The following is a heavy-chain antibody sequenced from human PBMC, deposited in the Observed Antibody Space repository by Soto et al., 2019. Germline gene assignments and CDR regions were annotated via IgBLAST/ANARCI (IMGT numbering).Heavy chain of an antibody. D-gene: IGHD5-18*01. CDR1: GGSVSSGSYY. CDR3: ARSVDKAMYVY. CDR2: IYYSGST. J-gene: IGHJ4*02. Sequence: PSETLSLTCTVSGGSVSSGSYYWSWIRQPPGKGLEWIGYIYYSGSTNYNPSLKSRVTISVDTSKNQFSLKLSSVTAADTAVYYCARSVDKAMYVYWGQGTLVTVAS. V-gene: IGHV4-61*01.